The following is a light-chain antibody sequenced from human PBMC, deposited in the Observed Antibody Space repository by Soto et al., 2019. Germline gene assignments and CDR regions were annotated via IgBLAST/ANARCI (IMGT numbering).Light chain of an antibody. J-gene: IGLJ2*01. V-gene: IGLV2-14*03. CDR1: SSDIGGYIY. CDR3: STYTSSRTR. CDR2: DVR. Sequence: QSALTQPTSVSGSPGQSITISCTGTSSDIGGYIYVSWYQHHPGKAPKLLIYDVRNRPSGVSNRFSCSKSGNTASLTISGLQVEDEADYFCSTYTSSRTRFGGGTKLTVL.